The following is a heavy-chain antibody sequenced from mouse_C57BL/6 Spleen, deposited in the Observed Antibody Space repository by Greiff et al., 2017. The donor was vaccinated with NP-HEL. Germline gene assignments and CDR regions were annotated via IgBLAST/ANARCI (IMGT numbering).Heavy chain of an antibody. CDR2: IDPETGGT. J-gene: IGHJ3*01. D-gene: IGHD2-3*01. Sequence: QVQLQQSGAELVRPGASVTLSCKASGYTFTDYEMHWVKQTPVHGLEWIGAIDPETGGTAYNQKFKGKAILTADKSSSTAYMELRSLTSEDSAVYYCTRGGLLPFAYWGKGLWSLSLQ. V-gene: IGHV1-15*01. CDR3: TRGGLLPFAY. CDR1: GYTFTDYE.